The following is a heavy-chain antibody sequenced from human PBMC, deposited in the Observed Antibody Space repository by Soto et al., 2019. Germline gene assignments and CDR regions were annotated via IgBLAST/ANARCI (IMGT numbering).Heavy chain of an antibody. CDR2: INHSGST. J-gene: IGHJ6*03. D-gene: IGHD3-10*01. Sequence: SETLSLTCTVSGGSISSGGYYWSWIRQPPGKGLEWIGEINHSGSTNYNPSLKSRVTISVDTSKNQFSLKLTSVTATDTAVYYCARQGFGALHGLVDVWGKGTTVT. V-gene: IGHV4-39*01. CDR1: GGSISSGGYY. CDR3: ARQGFGALHGLVDV.